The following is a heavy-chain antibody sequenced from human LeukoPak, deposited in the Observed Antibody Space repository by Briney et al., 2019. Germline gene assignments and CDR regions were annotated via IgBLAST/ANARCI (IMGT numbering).Heavy chain of an antibody. Sequence: GGSLRLSCAASGFTFSMYWMHWVRQPPGKGLVWVSRIKSDGTTDYADSVKGRFTISRDNAKNTVSLQMNSLRPEDTGVYYCTRAPSEIGGYYPEYFRHWGQGTLATVSS. CDR1: GFTFSMYW. CDR3: TRAPSEIGGYYPEYFRH. J-gene: IGHJ1*01. CDR2: IKSDGTT. D-gene: IGHD3-22*01. V-gene: IGHV3-74*01.